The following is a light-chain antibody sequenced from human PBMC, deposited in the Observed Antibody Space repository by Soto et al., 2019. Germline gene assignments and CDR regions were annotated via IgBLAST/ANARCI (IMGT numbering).Light chain of an antibody. J-gene: IGKJ1*01. V-gene: IGKV1-9*01. CDR3: QQLNSYPRT. CDR2: SAS. CDR1: QGIGSS. Sequence: IQLTQSPSSLSASVGDRVTITCRASQGIGSSLGWYQQKPGTAPELLIYSASALRSGVPSRFSGSGSGTDFTLTISSLQPADFATYYCQQLNSYPRTFGQGTKVEIK.